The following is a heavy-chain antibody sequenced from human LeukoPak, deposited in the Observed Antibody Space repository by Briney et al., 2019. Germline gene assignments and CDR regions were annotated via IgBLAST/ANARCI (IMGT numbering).Heavy chain of an antibody. J-gene: IGHJ4*02. CDR2: IYHSGST. D-gene: IGHD3-22*01. CDR1: GGSISSYY. Sequence: SETLSLTCTVSGGSISSYYWSWIRQPPGKGLEWIGYIYHSGSTYYNPSLKSRVTISVDRSKNQFSLKLSSVTAADTAVYYCALSSGLEDDYWGQGTLVTVSS. V-gene: IGHV4-59*04. CDR3: ALSSGLEDDY.